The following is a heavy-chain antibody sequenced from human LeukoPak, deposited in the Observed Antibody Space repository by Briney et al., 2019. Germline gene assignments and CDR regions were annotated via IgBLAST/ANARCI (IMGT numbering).Heavy chain of an antibody. J-gene: IGHJ4*02. Sequence: GGSLRLSCAAPGFSFSSHGMSWVRQAPGKGLEWVSGIIGGAGGTYYADSVKGRFTISRDNAKNSLYLQMNSLTVEDTAVYYCARDGRWINYYDGSAPLWGQGTLVTVSS. CDR2: IIGGAGGT. D-gene: IGHD3-22*01. CDR1: GFSFSSHG. CDR3: ARDGRWINYYDGSAPL. V-gene: IGHV3-23*01.